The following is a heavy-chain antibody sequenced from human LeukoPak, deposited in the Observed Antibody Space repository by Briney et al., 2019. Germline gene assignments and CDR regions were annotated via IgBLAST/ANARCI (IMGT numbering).Heavy chain of an antibody. V-gene: IGHV5-51*01. CDR2: IYPGDSDT. Sequence: GESLKISCKGSGYSFTSYWIGWVRQMPGKGLEWMGIIYPGDSDTKYSPSFQGQVTISADKSISTAHLQWSSLKAPDTAMYYCARQGDSSWLNKFDYWGQGTLVTVSS. CDR3: ARQGDSSWLNKFDY. J-gene: IGHJ4*02. CDR1: GYSFTSYW. D-gene: IGHD6-13*01.